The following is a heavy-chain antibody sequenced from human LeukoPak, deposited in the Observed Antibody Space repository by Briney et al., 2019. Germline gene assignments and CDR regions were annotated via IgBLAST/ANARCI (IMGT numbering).Heavy chain of an antibody. V-gene: IGHV3-15*01. CDR1: GFSFSDAW. Sequence: PGGSLRLSCAGSGFSFSDAWFNWVRQTPEKGLEWVARIKRQTEGWAKDYAAPVKGRFTISRDDSKNTVYLQMNNLEIEDTAVYFCSRNADHDWWGQGTMVTVSS. CDR2: IKRQTEGWAK. CDR3: SRNADHDW. D-gene: IGHD1-14*01. J-gene: IGHJ4*02.